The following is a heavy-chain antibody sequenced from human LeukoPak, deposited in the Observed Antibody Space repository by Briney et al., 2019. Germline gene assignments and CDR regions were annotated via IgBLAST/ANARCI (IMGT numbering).Heavy chain of an antibody. J-gene: IGHJ4*02. V-gene: IGHV3-30*04. Sequence: PGGSLRLSCAASGFTFSSYAMHWVRQAPGKGLEWVAVISYDGSNKYYADSVKGRFTISRDNSKNTLYLQMNSLRAEDTAVYYCARATHGSYSYWGQGTLVTVSS. CDR3: ARATHGSYSY. CDR1: GFTFSSYA. D-gene: IGHD1-26*01. CDR2: ISYDGSNK.